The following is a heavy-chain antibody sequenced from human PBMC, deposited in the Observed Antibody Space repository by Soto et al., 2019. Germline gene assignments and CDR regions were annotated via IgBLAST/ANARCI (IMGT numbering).Heavy chain of an antibody. J-gene: IGHJ4*02. Sequence: VQLVQSGAEVKKPGSSVKVSCKASGGTSSSYAISWVRQAPGQGLEWMGGIIPIFGTANYAQKFQGRVAITADDSTSTACMELSSLRTEDTAVYSCARGGEVAGYFDYWGQGTLVTVSS. CDR3: ARGGEVAGYFDY. D-gene: IGHD6-19*01. CDR2: IIPIFGTA. V-gene: IGHV1-69*01. CDR1: GGTSSSYA.